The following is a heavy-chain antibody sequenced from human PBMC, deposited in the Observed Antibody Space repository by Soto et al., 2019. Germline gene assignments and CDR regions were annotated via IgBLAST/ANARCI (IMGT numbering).Heavy chain of an antibody. CDR3: ARHAADIAVVEYYYYYGMGV. Sequence: PGESLKISFKGSGYSLTGYWIGWVRQMPGKVLELMGIIYPGDSDTRYSTSFQGQVTISADKSIRTAYLQWSSLKASDTAMYYCARHAADIAVVEYYYYYGMGVWGQGTTVTVSS. V-gene: IGHV5-51*01. CDR2: IYPGDSDT. J-gene: IGHJ6*01. D-gene: IGHD6-19*01. CDR1: GYSLTGYW.